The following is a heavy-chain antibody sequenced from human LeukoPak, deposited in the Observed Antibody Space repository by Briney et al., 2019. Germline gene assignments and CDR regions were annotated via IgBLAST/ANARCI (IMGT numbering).Heavy chain of an antibody. D-gene: IGHD5-18*01. V-gene: IGHV1-69*10. CDR2: IIPILGTA. CDR1: GGTFSSYA. J-gene: IGHJ4*02. CDR3: AAQEYSYGQWDLTHFDY. Sequence: ASVKVSCKASGGTFSSYAISWVRQAPGQGLEWMGGIIPILGTANYAQKSQGRVTITADKSASTAYMELSSLRYEDTAVYYCAAQEYSYGQWDLTHFDYWGQGTLVTVSS.